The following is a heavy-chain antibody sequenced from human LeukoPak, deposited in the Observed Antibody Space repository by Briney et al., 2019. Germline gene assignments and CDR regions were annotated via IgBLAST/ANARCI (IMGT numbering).Heavy chain of an antibody. CDR3: ARVLRYYGSGSYQGDYYFDY. V-gene: IGHV4-34*01. J-gene: IGHJ4*02. CDR2: INHSGST. Sequence: PSETLSLTCAVYGGSFSGYYWSWIRQPPGKGLEWIGEINHSGSTNYNPSLKSRVTISVDTSENQFSLKLSSVTAADTAVYYCARVLRYYGSGSYQGDYYFDYWGQGTLVTVSS. CDR1: GGSFSGYY. D-gene: IGHD3-10*01.